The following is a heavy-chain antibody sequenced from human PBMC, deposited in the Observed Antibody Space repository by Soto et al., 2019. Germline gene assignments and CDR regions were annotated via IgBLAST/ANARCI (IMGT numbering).Heavy chain of an antibody. J-gene: IGHJ4*02. D-gene: IGHD3-22*01. CDR3: ARARYYDSSGYLLYY. CDR1: GYTFTGYY. CDR2: INPNSGGT. V-gene: IGHV1-2*04. Sequence: ASVKVSCKASGYTFTGYYMHWVRQAPGQGLEWMGWINPNSGGTNYAQKFQGWVTLTRDTSISTAYMELSRLRSDDTAVYYCARARYYDSSGYLLYYWGQGTLVTVSS.